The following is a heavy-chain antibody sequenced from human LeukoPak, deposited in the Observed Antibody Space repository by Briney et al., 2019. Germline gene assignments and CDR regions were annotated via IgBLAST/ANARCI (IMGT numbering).Heavy chain of an antibody. CDR3: AKVKDSSGYYSPYFDY. CDR2: INWNGGST. V-gene: IGHV3-20*04. J-gene: IGHJ4*02. CDR1: GFTFDDYG. D-gene: IGHD3-22*01. Sequence: GGSLRLSCAASGFTFDDYGMSWVRQAPGKGLEWVSGINWNGGSTGYADSVKGRFTISRDNSKNTLYLQMNSLRAEDTAVYYCAKVKDSSGYYSPYFDYWGQGTLVTVSS.